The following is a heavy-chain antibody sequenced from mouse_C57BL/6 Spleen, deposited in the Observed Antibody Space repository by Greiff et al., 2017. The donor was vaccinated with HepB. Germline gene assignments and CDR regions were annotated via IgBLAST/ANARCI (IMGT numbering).Heavy chain of an antibody. CDR2: IYPGDGDT. V-gene: IGHV1-80*01. D-gene: IGHD2-5*01. Sequence: VQLQQSGAELVKPGASVKISCKASGYAFSSYWMNWVKQRPGKGLEWIGQIYPGDGDTNYNGKFKGKATLTADKSSSTAYMQLSSLTSEDSAVDFCARSESNYPYFDYWGQGTTLTVSS. CDR1: GYAFSSYW. CDR3: ARSESNYPYFDY. J-gene: IGHJ2*01.